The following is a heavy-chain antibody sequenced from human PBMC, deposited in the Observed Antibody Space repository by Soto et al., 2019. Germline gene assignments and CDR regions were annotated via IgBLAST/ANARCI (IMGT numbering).Heavy chain of an antibody. J-gene: IGHJ6*02. V-gene: IGHV4-30-2*01. Sequence: SETLSLTCAVSGGSISIGGYSGSCIRQPPGKGLEWIGYIYHSGGTYYNPSLKSRVTISVDRSKNQFSLKLSSVTAADTAVYYCARGFGYDILTGSPYGMDVWGQGTTVTVSS. CDR2: IYHSGGT. D-gene: IGHD3-9*01. CDR1: GGSISIGGYS. CDR3: ARGFGYDILTGSPYGMDV.